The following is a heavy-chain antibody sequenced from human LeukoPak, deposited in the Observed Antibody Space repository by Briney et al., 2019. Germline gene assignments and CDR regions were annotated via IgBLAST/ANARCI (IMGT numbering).Heavy chain of an antibody. D-gene: IGHD2-15*01. CDR3: ARQASWENCSGGSCYTPWFDP. Sequence: SETLSLTCTVSGGSISSYYWSWIRQPAGKGLEWIGRIYTSGSTNYNPSLKSRVTISVDTSKNQFSLKLSSVTAADTAVYYCARQASWENCSGGSCYTPWFDPWGQGTLVTVSS. J-gene: IGHJ5*02. CDR2: IYTSGST. CDR1: GGSISSYY. V-gene: IGHV4-4*07.